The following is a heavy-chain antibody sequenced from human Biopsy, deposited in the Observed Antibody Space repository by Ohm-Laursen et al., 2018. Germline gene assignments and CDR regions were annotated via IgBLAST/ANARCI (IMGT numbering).Heavy chain of an antibody. D-gene: IGHD1-1*01. Sequence: GASVKVSCKASGYTFTSYDITWVRQASGQGPEWMGWMNPKSGKTGYEQKFRGRVTMTSDTSISTAYMELSSLGSEDTAAYYCARAVRSQLVSEYWGQGTLVTVTS. CDR1: GYTFTSYD. CDR3: ARAVRSQLVSEY. V-gene: IGHV1-8*01. J-gene: IGHJ4*02. CDR2: MNPKSGKT.